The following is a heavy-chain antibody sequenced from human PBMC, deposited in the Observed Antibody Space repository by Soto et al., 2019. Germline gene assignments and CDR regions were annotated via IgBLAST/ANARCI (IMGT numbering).Heavy chain of an antibody. CDR3: LTQGFGPVHGLVDV. J-gene: IGHJ6*02. D-gene: IGHD3-10*01. V-gene: IGHV4-59*12. CDR2: IYYSGST. Sequence: ETLSLTCTVSGGSISSYYWSWIRQPPGKGLEWIGYIYYSGSTNYNPSLKSRLIISVDTSQNQVSLKLTSVTAADTAVYYCLTQGFGPVHGLVDVWGQGTTVTVSS. CDR1: GGSISSYY.